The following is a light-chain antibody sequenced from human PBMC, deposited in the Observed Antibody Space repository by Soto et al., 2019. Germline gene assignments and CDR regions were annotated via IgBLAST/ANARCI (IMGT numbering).Light chain of an antibody. V-gene: IGLV2-23*02. J-gene: IGLJ3*02. CDR1: SSDVGSYNL. Sequence: QSVLTQPASVSGSPGQSITISCTGTSSDVGSYNLVSWYQQHPGKAPKLMIYEVSQLPSGVSNRFSGSKSGNTASLTITGLQAEDEADYYCCSYAGSTTSWVFGGGTKLTVL. CDR3: CSYAGSTTSWV. CDR2: EVS.